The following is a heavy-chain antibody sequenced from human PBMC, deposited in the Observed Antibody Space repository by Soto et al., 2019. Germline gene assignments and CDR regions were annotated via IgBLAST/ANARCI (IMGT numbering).Heavy chain of an antibody. V-gene: IGHV3-48*02. CDR1: GFTFSSYS. Sequence: EVQLVESGGGLVQPGGSLRLSCAASGFTFSSYSMNWVRQAPGKGLEWVSYISSSSSTIYYADSVKGRFTISRDNAKNSLYLQMHSLRDEDTAVYYCARDHVSRGAHYYYYGMDVWGQGTTVTVSS. CDR3: ARDHVSRGAHYYYYGMDV. J-gene: IGHJ6*02. CDR2: ISSSSSTI. D-gene: IGHD1-26*01.